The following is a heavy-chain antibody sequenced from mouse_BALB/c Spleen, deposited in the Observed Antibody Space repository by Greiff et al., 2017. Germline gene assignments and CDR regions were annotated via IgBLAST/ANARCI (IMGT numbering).Heavy chain of an antibody. V-gene: IGHV2-9*02. CDR3: ARDYYGSSYGDMDY. D-gene: IGHD1-1*01. J-gene: IGHJ4*01. CDR1: GFSLTSYG. CDR2: IWAGGST. Sequence: VQLVESGPGLVAPSQSLSITCTVSGFSLTSYGVHWVRQPPGKGLEWLGVIWAGGSTNYNSALMSRLSISKDNSKSQVFLKMNSLQTDDTAMYYCARDYYGSSYGDMDYWGQGTSVTVSS.